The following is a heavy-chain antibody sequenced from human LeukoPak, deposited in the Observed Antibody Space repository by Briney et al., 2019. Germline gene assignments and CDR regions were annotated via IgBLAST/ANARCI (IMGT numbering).Heavy chain of an antibody. J-gene: IGHJ3*02. CDR1: GCSISSGGYY. CDR3: ASTGWNYDDAFDI. D-gene: IGHD1-7*01. CDR2: INHSGST. V-gene: IGHV4-39*07. Sequence: PETLSLTCTVSGCSISSGGYYWSWIRQPPGKGLEWIGEINHSGSTNYNPSLKSRVTISVDTSKNQFSLKLSSVTAADTAVYYCASTGWNYDDAFDIWGQGTMVTVSS.